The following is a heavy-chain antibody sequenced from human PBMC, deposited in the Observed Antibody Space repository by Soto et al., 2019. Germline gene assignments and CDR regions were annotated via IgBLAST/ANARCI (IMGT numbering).Heavy chain of an antibody. D-gene: IGHD2-15*01. V-gene: IGHV3-53*01. CDR2: IYSGGST. CDR1: GFTVSSNY. Sequence: PGGSLRLSCAASGFTVSSNYMSWVRQAPGKGLEWVSVIYSGGSTYYADSVKGRFTISRDNSKNTLYLQMNSLRAEDTAVYYCARDSDQNRYCSGGSCYSPAHSGMDVWGQGTTVTVSS. CDR3: ARDSDQNRYCSGGSCYSPAHSGMDV. J-gene: IGHJ6*02.